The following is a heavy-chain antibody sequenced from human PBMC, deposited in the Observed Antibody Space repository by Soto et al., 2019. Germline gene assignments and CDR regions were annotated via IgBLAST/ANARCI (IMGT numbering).Heavy chain of an antibody. CDR1: GFTFGDYA. CDR2: VTGSATNI. Sequence: EVQLLESGGGLIQPGGSLRLSCAASGFTFGDYAMSWVRQAPGKGLELVATVTGSATNIYYTDSVKGRFAISRDHSRDTLYLQMNRLTVEDTAVYYCAKGGATNGLLTHDYRGLGTLVTVSS. CDR3: AKGGATNGLLTHDY. V-gene: IGHV3-23*01. D-gene: IGHD3-9*01. J-gene: IGHJ4*02.